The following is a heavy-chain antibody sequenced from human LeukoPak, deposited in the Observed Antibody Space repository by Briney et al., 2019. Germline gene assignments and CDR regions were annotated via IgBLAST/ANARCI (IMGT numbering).Heavy chain of an antibody. J-gene: IGHJ4*02. CDR2: FDPEDGET. D-gene: IGHD6-13*01. V-gene: IGHV1-24*01. CDR1: GYTLTELS. Sequence: ASVKLSCTVSGYTLTELSMHWVRQAPGKGLEWMGGFDPEDGETIYAQKFQGRVTMTEDTSTDTAYMELSSLRSEDTAVYYCATDKLGMAAAGTLLAYWGQGTLVTVSS. CDR3: ATDKLGMAAAGTLLAY.